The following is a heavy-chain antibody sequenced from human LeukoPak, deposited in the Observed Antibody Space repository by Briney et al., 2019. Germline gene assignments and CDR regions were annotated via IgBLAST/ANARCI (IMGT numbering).Heavy chain of an antibody. J-gene: IGHJ4*02. V-gene: IGHV4-34*01. CDR3: ARDRGDHGSGSYLSY. D-gene: IGHD3-10*01. CDR2: INHSGST. Sequence: SETLSLTCAVYGGSFSGYYWSWIRQPPGKGLEWIGEINHSGSTNYNPSLQSRVTVSVDTSKNQFSLKLSSVTAADTAVYYCARDRGDHGSGSYLSYWGQGILVTVSS. CDR1: GGSFSGYY.